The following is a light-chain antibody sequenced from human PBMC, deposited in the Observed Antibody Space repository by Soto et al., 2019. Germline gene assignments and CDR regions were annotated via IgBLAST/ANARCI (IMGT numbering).Light chain of an antibody. CDR2: STN. CDR1: SGSVSTSYY. V-gene: IGLV8-61*01. Sequence: QAVVTQEPSFSVSPGGTVTLTCGLSSGSVSTSYYPSWYQQTPGQAPRTLIYSTNTRASGVPDRFSGSILGNKAALTITGARADDESDYYCVLYMGSGIYYVFGTGTKVTVL. CDR3: VLYMGSGIYYV. J-gene: IGLJ1*01.